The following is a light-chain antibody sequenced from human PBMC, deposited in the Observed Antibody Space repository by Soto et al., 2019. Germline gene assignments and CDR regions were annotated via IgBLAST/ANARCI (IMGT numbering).Light chain of an antibody. CDR3: SSYTSRSTWV. CDR2: DVT. V-gene: IGLV2-14*01. CDR1: SSDVGGYNY. J-gene: IGLJ3*02. Sequence: QSALTQPASVSGSPGQSITISCTGTSSDVGGYNYVSWYQQHPGKAPKHMIYDVTNRPSGVSNRFSASKSGNTASLTISGLQAEDEADYYCSSYTSRSTWVFGGGTQLTVL.